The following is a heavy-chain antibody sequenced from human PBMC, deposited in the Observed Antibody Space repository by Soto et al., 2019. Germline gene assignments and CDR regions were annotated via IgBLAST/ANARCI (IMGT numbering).Heavy chain of an antibody. V-gene: IGHV1-69*06. CDR3: ARSSKKAAMVRGGDYYYGMDV. CDR2: IIPIFGTA. CDR1: GGTFSSYA. J-gene: IGHJ6*02. Sequence: QVQLVQSGAEVKKPGSSVKVSCKASGGTFSSYAISWVRQAPGQGLEWMGGIIPIFGTANYAQKFQGRVKITADKSTSTAYMELSSLRSEDTAVYYCARSSKKAAMVRGGDYYYGMDVWGQGTTVTVSS. D-gene: IGHD5-18*01.